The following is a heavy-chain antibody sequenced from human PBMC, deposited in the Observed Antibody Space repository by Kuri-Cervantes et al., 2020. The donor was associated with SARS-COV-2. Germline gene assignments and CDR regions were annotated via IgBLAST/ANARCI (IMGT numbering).Heavy chain of an antibody. CDR3: ARTWIQLWLLDY. J-gene: IGHJ4*02. Sequence: GGSLRLSCAASGFTFNSYSMNWVRQAPGKGLEWVSSISSSSSYIYYADSVKGRFTISRDNAKNSLYLQMNSLRAEDTAVYYCARTWIQLWLLDYWGQGTLVTVSS. CDR1: GFTFNSYS. V-gene: IGHV3-21*01. CDR2: ISSSSSYI. D-gene: IGHD5-18*01.